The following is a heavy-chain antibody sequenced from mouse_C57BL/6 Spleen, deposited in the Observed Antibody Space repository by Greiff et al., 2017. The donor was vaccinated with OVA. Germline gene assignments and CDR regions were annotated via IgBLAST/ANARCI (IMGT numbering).Heavy chain of an antibody. D-gene: IGHD2-4*01. CDR3: ARTIYDYLHFDY. J-gene: IGHJ2*01. V-gene: IGHV1-53*01. CDR2: INPSNGGT. CDR1: GYTFTSYW. Sequence: QVQLQQSGTELVKPGASVKLSCKASGYTFTSYWMHWVKQRPGQGLEWIGNINPSNGGTNYNEKFKSKATLTVDKSSSTAYMQLSSLTSEDSAVYYCARTIYDYLHFDYWGQGTTLTVSS.